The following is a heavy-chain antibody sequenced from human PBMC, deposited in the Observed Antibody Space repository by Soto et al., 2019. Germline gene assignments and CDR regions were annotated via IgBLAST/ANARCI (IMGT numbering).Heavy chain of an antibody. CDR1: GYTLTELS. CDR3: ATGGSSLITGTTLESYWFDP. J-gene: IGHJ5*02. D-gene: IGHD1-20*01. CDR2: FDPEDGET. V-gene: IGHV1-24*01. Sequence: ASVKVSCKASGYTLTELSMHWVRQAPGKGLEWMGGFDPEDGETIYAQKFQGRVTMTEDTSTDTAYMELSSLRSEDTAVYYCATGGSSLITGTTLESYWFDPWGQGTLVTAPQ.